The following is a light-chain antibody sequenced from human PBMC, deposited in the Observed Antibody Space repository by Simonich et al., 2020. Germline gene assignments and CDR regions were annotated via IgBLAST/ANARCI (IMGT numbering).Light chain of an antibody. CDR2: WAS. J-gene: IGKJ1*01. CDR3: QQYYSTPWT. Sequence: DIVMTPSPDSLAVSLGERATINCKSSQSVLYSTNNKNYLAWYQQKTGQPPKLLIYWASTRESRVPDRFSGSGSGTDFTLTSSSLQAEDVAVYYCQQYYSTPWTFGQGTKVEIK. V-gene: IGKV4-1*01. CDR1: QSVLYSTNNKNY.